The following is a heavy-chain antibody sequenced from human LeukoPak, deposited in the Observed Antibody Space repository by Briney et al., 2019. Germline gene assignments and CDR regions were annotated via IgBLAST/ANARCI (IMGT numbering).Heavy chain of an antibody. J-gene: IGHJ5*02. CDR1: GGSFSGYY. Sequence: SETLSLTCAVYGGSFSGYYWSWIRQPPGKGLEWIGEINHSGSTNYNPSLKSRVTISVDTSKNQFSPRLSSVTAADTAVYYCARLGAVKFDPWGQGTLVTVSS. D-gene: IGHD6-13*01. V-gene: IGHV4-34*01. CDR3: ARLGAVKFDP. CDR2: INHSGST.